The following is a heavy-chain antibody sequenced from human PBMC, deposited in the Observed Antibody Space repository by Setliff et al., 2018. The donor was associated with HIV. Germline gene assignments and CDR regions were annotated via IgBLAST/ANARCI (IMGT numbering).Heavy chain of an antibody. D-gene: IGHD2-21*01. J-gene: IGHJ5*02. V-gene: IGHV4-38-2*01. CDR2: FYHSTT. CDR3: ARYGGNSFWFDP. Sequence: SETLSLTCVASGYSISSGYYWGWIRQPPGTGLEWIGSFYHSTTYYNPSLKSRVTISVDTSKNQFSLKLISVTAADTAVYYCARYGGNSFWFDPWGQGTLVTVSS. CDR1: GYSISSGYY.